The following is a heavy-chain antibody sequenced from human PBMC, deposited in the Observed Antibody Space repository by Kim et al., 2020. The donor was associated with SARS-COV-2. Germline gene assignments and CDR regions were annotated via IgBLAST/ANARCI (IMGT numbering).Heavy chain of an antibody. Sequence: GGSLRLSCAASGFTFDDYAMHWVRQAPGKGLEWVSGISWNSGSIGYADSVKGRFTISRDNAKNSLYLQMNSLRAEDTALYYCAKDISVVAAQIDYWGQGTLVTVSS. D-gene: IGHD2-15*01. J-gene: IGHJ4*02. CDR1: GFTFDDYA. CDR2: ISWNSGSI. V-gene: IGHV3-9*01. CDR3: AKDISVVAAQIDY.